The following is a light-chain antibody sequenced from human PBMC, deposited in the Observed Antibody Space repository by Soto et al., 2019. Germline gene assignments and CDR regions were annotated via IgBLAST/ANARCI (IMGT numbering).Light chain of an antibody. V-gene: IGKV3-15*01. CDR2: GAS. CDR1: QSVNSN. Sequence: EIVMTQSPATLSVSPGERATLSCRASQSVNSNLVWYQQKPGQAPRLLIYGASTRATGIPARFSGSGSGTEFTLTSSSLQSEDFAGYYCQQYNNWRTFGQGTKVQI. CDR3: QQYNNWRT. J-gene: IGKJ1*01.